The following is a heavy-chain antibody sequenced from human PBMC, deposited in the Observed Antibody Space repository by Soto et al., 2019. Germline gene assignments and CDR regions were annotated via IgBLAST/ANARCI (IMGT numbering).Heavy chain of an antibody. CDR1: GYTFTSYG. V-gene: IGHV1-18*01. CDR3: ARDCWLQLLDYYYGMDV. Sequence: ASVKVSCKASGYTFTSYGISWVRQAPGQGLEWMGWISAYNGNTNYAQKLRGRVTMTTDTSTSTAYMELRSLRSDDTAVYYCARDCWLQLLDYYYGMDVWGQGTTVTVSS. J-gene: IGHJ6*02. D-gene: IGHD5-12*01. CDR2: ISAYNGNT.